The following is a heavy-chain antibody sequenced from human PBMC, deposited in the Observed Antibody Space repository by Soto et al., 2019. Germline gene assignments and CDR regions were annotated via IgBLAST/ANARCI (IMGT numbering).Heavy chain of an antibody. J-gene: IGHJ6*02. CDR1: GGSISSSSYY. D-gene: IGHD3-10*01. CDR2: IYYSGST. V-gene: IGHV4-39*02. CDR3: AGETHHSGSPLYYYYGMDV. Sequence: SETLSLTCTVSGGSISSSSYYWGWIRQPPGKGLEWIGSIYYSGSTYYNPSLKSRVTISVDTSKNQFSLKLSSVTAADTAVYYCAGETHHSGSPLYYYYGMDVWGQGTTVTVSS.